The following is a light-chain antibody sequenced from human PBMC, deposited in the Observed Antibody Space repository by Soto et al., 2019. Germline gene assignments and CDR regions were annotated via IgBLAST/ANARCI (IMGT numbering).Light chain of an antibody. J-gene: IGLJ1*01. CDR2: EVS. Sequence: QSVLTQPASVSGSPGQSITISCTGTSSDVGGYNYVSWYQQHPGKAPKLMIYEVSNRPSGVSNRFSGSKSGNTASLTISGLQAEDEADYYCSSYTSGSPHVFGTGSKLTVL. V-gene: IGLV2-14*01. CDR1: SSDVGGYNY. CDR3: SSYTSGSPHV.